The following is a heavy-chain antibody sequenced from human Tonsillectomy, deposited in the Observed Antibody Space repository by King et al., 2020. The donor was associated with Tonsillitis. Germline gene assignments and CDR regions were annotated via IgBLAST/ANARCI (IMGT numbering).Heavy chain of an antibody. Sequence: QVQLVESGGGVVQPGGSLRLSCAASGFPFRSYGMHWVRQAPGKGLEWVAVISFDGRTKYADAVKGRFTISRDNSMNTLYLQLNSLRVEDTAVYYCARERLYDRGWGIDNWGQGTLVTVSS. J-gene: IGHJ4*02. D-gene: IGHD6-19*01. V-gene: IGHV3-33*05. CDR3: ARERLYDRGWGIDN. CDR1: GFPFRSYG. CDR2: ISFDGRT.